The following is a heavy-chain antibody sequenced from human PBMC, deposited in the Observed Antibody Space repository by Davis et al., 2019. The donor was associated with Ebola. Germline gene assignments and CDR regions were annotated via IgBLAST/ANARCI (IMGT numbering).Heavy chain of an antibody. J-gene: IGHJ5*02. Sequence: GESLKISCAASGFTFSSYGMHWVRQAPGKGLEWVAVIWYDGSNKYYADSVKGRFTISRDNSKNTLYLQMNSLRAEDTAVYYCARDWNGEGGARWFDPWGQGTLVTVSS. CDR1: GFTFSSYG. CDR2: IWYDGSNK. CDR3: ARDWNGEGGARWFDP. D-gene: IGHD3-16*01. V-gene: IGHV3-33*01.